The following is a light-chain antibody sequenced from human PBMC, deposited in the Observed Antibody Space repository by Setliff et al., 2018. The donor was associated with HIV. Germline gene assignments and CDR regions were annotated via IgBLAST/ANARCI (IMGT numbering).Light chain of an antibody. CDR2: AAS. Sequence: DIQMTQSPSSLSASVGDRVTITCRASQSISSYLNWYQQKPGKAPKLLIYAASNVQSGVPSRFSGSGSGTDFTLTISSLQPEDFATYYCQQSYNTPVTFGGGTKVDIK. V-gene: IGKV1-39*01. CDR3: QQSYNTPVT. CDR1: QSISSY. J-gene: IGKJ4*01.